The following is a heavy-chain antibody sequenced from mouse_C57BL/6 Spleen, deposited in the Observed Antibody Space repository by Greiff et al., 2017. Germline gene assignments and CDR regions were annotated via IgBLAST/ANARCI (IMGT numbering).Heavy chain of an antibody. CDR3: ARRDYYGSSSGDY. CDR2: IYPGSGST. V-gene: IGHV1-55*01. Sequence: QVKLQQPGAELVKPGASVKMSCKASGYTFTSYWITWVKQRPGQGLEWIGDIYPGSGSTNYNEKFKSKATLTVDTSSSPAYMQLSSLTSEDSAVYYCARRDYYGSSSGDYWGQGTTLTVSS. CDR1: GYTFTSYW. D-gene: IGHD1-1*01. J-gene: IGHJ2*01.